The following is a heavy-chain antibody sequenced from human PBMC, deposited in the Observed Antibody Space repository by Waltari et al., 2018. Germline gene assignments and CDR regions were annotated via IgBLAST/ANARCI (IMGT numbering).Heavy chain of an antibody. CDR2: IYYSGST. J-gene: IGHJ2*01. V-gene: IGHV4-39*01. CDR3: ASLLTIFGVVIQNWYFDL. Sequence: QLQLQESGPGLVKPSETLSLTCTVSGGSISSSSYYWGWISQPPGKGLEWIGSIYYSGSTYYNPSLKSRVTISVDTSKNQFSLKLSSVTAADTAVYYCASLLTIFGVVIQNWYFDLWGRGTLVTVSS. D-gene: IGHD3-3*01. CDR1: GGSISSSSYY.